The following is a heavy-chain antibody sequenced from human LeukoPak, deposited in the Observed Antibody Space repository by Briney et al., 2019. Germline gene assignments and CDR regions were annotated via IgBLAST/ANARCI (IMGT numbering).Heavy chain of an antibody. D-gene: IGHD4-17*01. CDR3: ARIVRDYGLMYFDY. J-gene: IGHJ4*02. CDR2: IYYSGST. V-gene: IGHV4-39*07. Sequence: PSETLSLTCTVSGGSISSSSYYWGWIRQPPGTGLEWIGSIYYSGSTYYNPSLKSRVTISVDTSKNQFSLKLSSVTAADTAVYYCARIVRDYGLMYFDYWGQGTLVTVSS. CDR1: GGSISSSSYY.